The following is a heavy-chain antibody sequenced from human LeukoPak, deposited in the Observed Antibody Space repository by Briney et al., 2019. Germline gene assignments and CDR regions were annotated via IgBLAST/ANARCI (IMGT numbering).Heavy chain of an antibody. CDR3: ARQGGSSSGEYYYFDY. J-gene: IGHJ4*02. V-gene: IGHV5-51*01. D-gene: IGHD6-13*01. CDR1: GYSFTSYW. CDR2: IYPGDSDT. Sequence: GESLKISCKGSGYSFTSYWIGWVRQMPGKGLGWMGIIYPGDSDTRYSPSFQGQVTISADKSISTAYLQWSSLKASDTAMYYCARQGGSSSGEYYYFDYWGQGTLVTVSS.